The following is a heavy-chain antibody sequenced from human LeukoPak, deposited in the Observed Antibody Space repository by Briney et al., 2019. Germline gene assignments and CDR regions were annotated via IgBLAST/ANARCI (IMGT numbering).Heavy chain of an antibody. Sequence: SETLSLTCTVSGGSISSSSYYWGWIRQPPGTGLEWIGSIYYSGSTYYNPSLKSRVTISVDTSKNQFSLKLSSVTAADTAVYYCARELIQLWPTFDYWGQGTLVTVSS. CDR1: GGSISSSSYY. V-gene: IGHV4-39*07. CDR2: IYYSGST. J-gene: IGHJ4*02. D-gene: IGHD5-18*01. CDR3: ARELIQLWPTFDY.